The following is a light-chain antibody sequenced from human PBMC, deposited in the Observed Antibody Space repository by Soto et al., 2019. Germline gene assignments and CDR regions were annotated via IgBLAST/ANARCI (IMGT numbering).Light chain of an antibody. Sequence: EIVLTQSPATLSLSPGERATLSCRASQSVKNYLAWYQQKPGQAPRLLIYDASNRATGIPARFSGSGSGTDFTLTISSLELEDSAVYYCQQRSNWPPVTFGGGTKVEIK. CDR3: QQRSNWPPVT. CDR2: DAS. CDR1: QSVKNY. V-gene: IGKV3-11*01. J-gene: IGKJ4*01.